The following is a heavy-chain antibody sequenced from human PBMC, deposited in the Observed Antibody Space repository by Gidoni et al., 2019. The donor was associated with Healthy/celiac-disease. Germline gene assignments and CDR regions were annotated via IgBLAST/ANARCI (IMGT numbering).Heavy chain of an antibody. Sequence: QVQLQQWGAGLLKPSEALSLTCAVSGGSFSGYYWSWIRQPPGKGLEWIGEINHSGSTNYNPSLKSRVTISLDTSKNQFSLKLSSVTAADTAVYYCARGRRVTMVRQNWFDPWGQGTLVTVSS. J-gene: IGHJ5*02. CDR2: INHSGST. V-gene: IGHV4-34*01. D-gene: IGHD3-10*01. CDR3: ARGRRVTMVRQNWFDP. CDR1: GGSFSGYY.